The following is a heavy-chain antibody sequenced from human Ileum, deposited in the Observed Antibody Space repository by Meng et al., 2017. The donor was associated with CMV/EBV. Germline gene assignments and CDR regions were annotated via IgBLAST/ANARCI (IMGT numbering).Heavy chain of an antibody. CDR2: IIPALQIT. Sequence: TSGGTFNSYAISWVRQAPGHGLEWMGGIIPALQITHYAQHLQGRATFTADKTMTTVYMELSTLRSEDTALYYCARGIDGGWNSRFDAWGQGTLVTVSS. CDR1: GGTFNSYA. D-gene: IGHD1-7*01. V-gene: IGHV1-69*10. CDR3: ARGIDGGWNSRFDA. J-gene: IGHJ5*02.